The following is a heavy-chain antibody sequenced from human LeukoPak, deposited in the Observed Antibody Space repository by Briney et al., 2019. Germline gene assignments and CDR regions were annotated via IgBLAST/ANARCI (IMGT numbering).Heavy chain of an antibody. J-gene: IGHJ4*02. CDR3: ARHGPVEMATIVSGYFDY. Sequence: PSETLSLTCTVSGGSISSSSYYWGWIRQPPGKGLEWIGSIYYSGSTYYNPSLKSRVTISVDTSKNQFSLKLSSVTAADTAVYYCARHGPVEMATIVSGYFDYWGQGTLVTVSS. CDR2: IYYSGST. D-gene: IGHD5-24*01. V-gene: IGHV4-39*01. CDR1: GGSISSSSYY.